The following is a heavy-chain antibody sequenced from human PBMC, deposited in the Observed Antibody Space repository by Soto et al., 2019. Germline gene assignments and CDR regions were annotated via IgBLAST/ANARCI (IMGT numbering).Heavy chain of an antibody. CDR3: AKDFSNTWWPVDQ. J-gene: IGHJ4*02. D-gene: IGHD2-8*02. Sequence: PGGSLRLSCVASGFTFNRYAMTWVRQAPGKGLEWVSAISASGDNTHYADSVKGRFTISRDNSKNSLYLQMNSLGAEDTAVYYCAKDFSNTWWPVDQWGKGTLVTVST. V-gene: IGHV3-23*01. CDR1: GFTFNRYA. CDR2: ISASGDNT.